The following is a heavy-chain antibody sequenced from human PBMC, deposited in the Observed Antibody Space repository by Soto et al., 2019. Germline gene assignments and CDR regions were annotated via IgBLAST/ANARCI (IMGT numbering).Heavy chain of an antibody. J-gene: IGHJ4*02. V-gene: IGHV4-4*02. CDR1: GGSISSSNW. Sequence: QVQLQESGPGLVKPSGTLSLTCAVSGGSISSSNWWSWVRQPPGKGLEWIGEIYHSGSTNYNPSLHSRVTISVDKSKNQFSLKLSSVTAADTAVYYCARAAMGGSSWPFDYWGQGTLVTVSS. CDR2: IYHSGST. D-gene: IGHD6-13*01. CDR3: ARAAMGGSSWPFDY.